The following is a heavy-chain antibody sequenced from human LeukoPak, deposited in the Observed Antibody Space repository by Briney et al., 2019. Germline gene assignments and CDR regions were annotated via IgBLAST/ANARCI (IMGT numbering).Heavy chain of an antibody. D-gene: IGHD3-22*01. Sequence: TTSETLSLTCAVYGGSLRACYWSWIRQPPGRGREWIGEINQRGSTNYNPSLKSRVTISVDTSKNQFSLKLSSVTAADTAVYFCARGPPTAYYDSSGFYYVFDYWGQGTLVTVSS. J-gene: IGHJ4*02. CDR2: INQRGST. CDR1: GGSLRACY. V-gene: IGHV4-34*01. CDR3: ARGPPTAYYDSSGFYYVFDY.